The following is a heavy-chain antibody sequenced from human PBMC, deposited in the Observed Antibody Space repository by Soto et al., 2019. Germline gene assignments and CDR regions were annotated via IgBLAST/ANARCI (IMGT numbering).Heavy chain of an antibody. CDR1: GLTFSSHD. Sequence: EVQLLESGGGLVEPGGSLRLSCTASGLTFSSHDMSWVRQAPGKGLEWVSGMSGSGATTYYANSVKGRFTVSRDNAKNTLYLQINSLRAEDTAVYYWGNQGGSVYYAIDHWGQGTQVTVSS. V-gene: IGHV3-23*01. D-gene: IGHD3-22*01. J-gene: IGHJ4*02. CDR3: GNQGGSVYYAIDH. CDR2: MSGSGATT.